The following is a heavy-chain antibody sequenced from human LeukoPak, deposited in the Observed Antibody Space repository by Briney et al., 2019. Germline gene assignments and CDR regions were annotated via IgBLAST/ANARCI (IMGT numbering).Heavy chain of an antibody. CDR3: ARDGGYYYGWGPV. D-gene: IGHD3-10*01. V-gene: IGHV4-59*01. CDR2: IYYSGST. CDR1: GGSISSYY. J-gene: IGHJ6*02. Sequence: SETLSLTCTVSGGSISSYYWSWIRQPPGKGLEWIGYIYYSGSTNHNPSLKSRVTISVDTSKNQFSLKLSSVTAADTAVYYCARDGGYYYGWGPVWGQGTPVTVSS.